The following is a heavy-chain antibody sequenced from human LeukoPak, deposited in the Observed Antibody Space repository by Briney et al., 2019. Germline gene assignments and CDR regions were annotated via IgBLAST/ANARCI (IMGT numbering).Heavy chain of an antibody. V-gene: IGHV4-39*01. D-gene: IGHD6-6*01. CDR2: VYYSGST. Sequence: SETLSLTCTVSGGSINSSSYYWGWIRQPPGKGLEWIGSVYYSGSTHYNPSLKSQVTISVDTSKNHFSLRLSSVTAADTAVYYCARQSTAARGYYYYMDVWGKGTTVTVSS. J-gene: IGHJ6*03. CDR3: ARQSTAARGYYYYMDV. CDR1: GGSINSSSYY.